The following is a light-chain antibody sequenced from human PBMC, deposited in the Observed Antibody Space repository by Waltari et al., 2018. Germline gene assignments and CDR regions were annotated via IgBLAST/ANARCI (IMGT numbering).Light chain of an antibody. V-gene: IGKV4-1*01. CDR2: WAS. CDR1: QSVLSSSNNKNY. J-gene: IGKJ2*01. CDR3: QQCYSSPYT. Sequence: DIVMTQSPEPLAVSLGERATINCKSSQSVLSSSNNKNYLGLYQQKPGQPPKLLISWASTRESGVPDRFSGSGSGTDFTLTISSLQAEDVAVYYCQQCYSSPYTFGQGTKLEIK.